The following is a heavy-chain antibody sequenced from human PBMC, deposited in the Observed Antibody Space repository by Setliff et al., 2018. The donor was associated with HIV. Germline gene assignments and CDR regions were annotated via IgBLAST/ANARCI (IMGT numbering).Heavy chain of an antibody. D-gene: IGHD3-22*01. CDR1: GGSMSTYY. CDR3: AGDSGYPSNWFDP. Sequence: SETLSLTCTVSGGSMSTYYWSWIRQPPGKGLEWIGYIYTSGSTNYNPSLRSRVTISVDTSKNHFSLKLTSVTAADTAMYFCAGDSGYPSNWFDPWGQGILVTVSS. V-gene: IGHV4-4*08. CDR2: IYTSGST. J-gene: IGHJ5*02.